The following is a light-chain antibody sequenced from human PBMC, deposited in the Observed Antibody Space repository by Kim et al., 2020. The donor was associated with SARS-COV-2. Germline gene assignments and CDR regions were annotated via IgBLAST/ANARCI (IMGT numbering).Light chain of an antibody. Sequence: PGRSVTLPCTGAINNIGFYYYVSWYQHHPGRAPKLIIYDVTKRPSGVPDRFSGSKSGNTASLTVSGLQSEDEADYYCCSYAGDYVIFGGGTQLTVL. V-gene: IGLV2-11*01. CDR2: DVT. J-gene: IGLJ2*01. CDR3: CSYAGDYVI. CDR1: INNIGFYYY.